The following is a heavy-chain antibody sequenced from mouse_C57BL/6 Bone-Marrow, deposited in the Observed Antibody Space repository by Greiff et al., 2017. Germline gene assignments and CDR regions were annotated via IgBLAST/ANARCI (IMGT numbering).Heavy chain of an antibody. CDR2: IDPENGDT. V-gene: IGHV14-4*01. J-gene: IGHJ4*01. Sequence: VQLQQSGAELVRPGASVKLSCTASGFNIKDDYMHWVKQRPEQGLEWIGWIDPENGDTEYASKFQGKATITADTSSNTAYLQLSSLTSEDTDVYYCTFYDYGQGDYWGQGTAVTVSA. CDR3: TFYDYGQGDY. CDR1: GFNIKDDY. D-gene: IGHD2-4*01.